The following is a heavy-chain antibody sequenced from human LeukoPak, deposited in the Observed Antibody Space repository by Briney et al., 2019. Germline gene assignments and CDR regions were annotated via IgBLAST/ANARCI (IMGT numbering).Heavy chain of an antibody. CDR3: ASMMGMDV. V-gene: IGHV3-48*04. J-gene: IGHJ6*02. Sequence: GGSLRLSCAASGFTFSSYSMNWVRQAPGKGLEWVSYISSSSSTIYYADSVKGRFTISRDNAKNSLYLQMNSLRAEDTAVYYCASMMGMDVWGQGTTVTVSS. CDR1: GFTFSSYS. CDR2: ISSSSSTI. D-gene: IGHD3-16*01.